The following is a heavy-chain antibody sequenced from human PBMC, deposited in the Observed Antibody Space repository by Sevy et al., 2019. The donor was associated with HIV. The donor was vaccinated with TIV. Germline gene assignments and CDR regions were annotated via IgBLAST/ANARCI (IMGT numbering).Heavy chain of an antibody. CDR1: RFTFSSYW. CDR3: TRGGRNFDY. J-gene: IGHJ4*02. Sequence: GGSLRLSCAASRFTFSSYWMSWVRQAPGKGLEWVANIKQDGSEKKYGDSVKGRFTISRDNAENSLFLQMNSLRAEDTAVYYCTRGGRNFDYWGQGTLVTVSS. V-gene: IGHV3-7*01. CDR2: IKQDGSEK.